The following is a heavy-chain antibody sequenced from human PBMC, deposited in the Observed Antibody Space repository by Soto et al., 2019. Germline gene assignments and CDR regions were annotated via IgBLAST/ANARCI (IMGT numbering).Heavy chain of an antibody. Sequence: QKQLVQSGPEVKKPGTSVKVSCKASGFNFATSAVQWVRQARGQGLEWIGWIIVGTGNTNHAQKFRERFTVTRDVSTRTAYLDLRCLISDATAVYYCASVGSGLWGQGTLVTVSS. J-gene: IGHJ4*02. CDR3: ASVGSGL. V-gene: IGHV1-58*01. CDR1: GFNFATSA. D-gene: IGHD5-12*01. CDR2: IIVGTGNT.